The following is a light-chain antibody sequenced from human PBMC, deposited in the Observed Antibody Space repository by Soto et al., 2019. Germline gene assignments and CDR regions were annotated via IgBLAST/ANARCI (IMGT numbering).Light chain of an antibody. CDR1: QSISNH. CDR2: AAS. J-gene: IGKJ1*01. V-gene: IGKV1-5*01. Sequence: DIQMTQSPSAMSSSVEDRVIITCRASQSISNHLNWYQQKPGKAPKLRIYAASTLESGVPSRLSGSGSGTEFTLTISSMQPDDFATYYCQQYNSYWTFGQGTKVDIK. CDR3: QQYNSYWT.